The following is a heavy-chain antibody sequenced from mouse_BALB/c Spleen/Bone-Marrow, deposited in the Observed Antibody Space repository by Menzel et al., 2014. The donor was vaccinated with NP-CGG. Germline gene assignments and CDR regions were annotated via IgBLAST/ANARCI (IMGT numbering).Heavy chain of an antibody. CDR3: ARGVVAPHWYFDV. CDR2: IYPRDGST. CDR1: GYTFTSYY. D-gene: IGHD1-1*01. V-gene: IGHV1S12*01. Sequence: QVQLQQSGPELVKPGASVKISCKASGYTFTSYYIHWVKQRPGQGLGWIGYIYPRDGSTNYNEKFKGKATLTADTSSSTAYMQLSSLTSEDSAVYFCARGVVAPHWYFDVWGAGTTVTVSS. J-gene: IGHJ1*01.